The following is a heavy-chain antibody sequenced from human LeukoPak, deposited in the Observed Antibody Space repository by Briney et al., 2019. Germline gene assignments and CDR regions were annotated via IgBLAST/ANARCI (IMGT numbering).Heavy chain of an antibody. Sequence: SGTLSLTCTVSGGSISSYYWSWIRQPPGKGLEWIGYIYYSGSTNYNPSLKSRVTISVDTSKNQFSLKLSSVTAADTAVYYCARVVPILAYCGGDCLIDAFDIWGQGTMVTVSS. J-gene: IGHJ3*02. D-gene: IGHD2-21*02. CDR3: ARVVPILAYCGGDCLIDAFDI. CDR2: IYYSGST. V-gene: IGHV4-59*01. CDR1: GGSISSYY.